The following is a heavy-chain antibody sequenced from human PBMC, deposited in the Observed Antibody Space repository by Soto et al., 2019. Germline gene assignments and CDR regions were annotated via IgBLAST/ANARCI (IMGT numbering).Heavy chain of an antibody. CDR1: GGTFTSYA. Sequence: SVKVSCKASGGTFTSYAFIWVRQAPGQGLEWMGGIIPIFGAANYAQKFQGRVTITADASTTTAYMELSSLRSEDTAVYYCATVLGGLPRAFDIWCQGTMVTVSS. CDR3: ATVLGGLPRAFDI. J-gene: IGHJ3*02. CDR2: IIPIFGAA. V-gene: IGHV1-69*13. D-gene: IGHD3-3*01.